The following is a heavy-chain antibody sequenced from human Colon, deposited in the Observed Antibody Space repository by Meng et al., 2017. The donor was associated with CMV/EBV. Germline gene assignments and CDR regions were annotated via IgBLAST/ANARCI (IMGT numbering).Heavy chain of an antibody. Sequence: GSLRRSCTVSGGSISSYYWSWIRQPPGKGLEWIGYIYYSGSTNYNPSLKSRVTISVDTSKNQFSLKLSSVTAADTAVYYCARDGLGRLRAFDIWGQGTMVTVSS. D-gene: IGHD7-27*01. V-gene: IGHV4-59*01. CDR3: ARDGLGRLRAFDI. J-gene: IGHJ3*02. CDR1: GGSISSYY. CDR2: IYYSGST.